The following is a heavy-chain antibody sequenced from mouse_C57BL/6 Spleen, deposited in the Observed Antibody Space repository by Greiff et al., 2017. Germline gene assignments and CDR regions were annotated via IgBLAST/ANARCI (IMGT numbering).Heavy chain of an antibody. D-gene: IGHD2-4*01. CDR2: IYPGDGDT. V-gene: IGHV1-80*01. CDR1: GYAFSSYW. J-gene: IGHJ4*01. Sequence: LVESGAELVKPGASVKISCKASGYAFSSYWMNWVKQRPGKGLEWIGQIYPGDGDTNYNGKFKGKATLTADKSSSTAYMQLSSLTSEDSAVYFCARSESTMTYAMDYWGQGTSVTVSS. CDR3: ARSESTMTYAMDY.